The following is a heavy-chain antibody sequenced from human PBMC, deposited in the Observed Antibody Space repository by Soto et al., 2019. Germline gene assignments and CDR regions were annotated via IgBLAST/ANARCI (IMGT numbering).Heavy chain of an antibody. CDR2: INHSGST. CDR3: AREEAARWFDP. V-gene: IGHV4-34*01. D-gene: IGHD6-6*01. CDR1: GGSFSGYY. J-gene: IGHJ5*02. Sequence: PSETLSLTCAVYGGSFSGYYLSWIRQPPGKGLEWIGEINHSGSTNYNPSLKSRVTISVDTSKNQFSLKLSSVTAADTAVYYCAREEAARWFDPWGQGTLVTVSS.